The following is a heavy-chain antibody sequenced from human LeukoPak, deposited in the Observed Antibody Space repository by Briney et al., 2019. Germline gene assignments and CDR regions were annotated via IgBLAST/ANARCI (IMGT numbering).Heavy chain of an antibody. V-gene: IGHV1-69*04. CDR2: IIPILGIA. J-gene: IGHJ3*02. CDR3: ARPYGYYDAFDI. D-gene: IGHD3-22*01. Sequence: ASVKVSCKASGGTFSSYAISWVGQAPGQGLEWMGRIIPILGIANYAQKFQGRVTITADKSTSTAYMELSSLRSEDTAVYYCARPYGYYDAFDIWGQGTMVTVSS. CDR1: GGTFSSYA.